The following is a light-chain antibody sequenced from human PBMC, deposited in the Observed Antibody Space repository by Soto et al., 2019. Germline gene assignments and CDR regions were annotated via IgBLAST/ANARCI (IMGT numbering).Light chain of an antibody. CDR2: DDS. CDR3: QVWDSRSDHPV. J-gene: IGLJ2*01. V-gene: IGLV3-21*02. Sequence: SYELTQPPSVSVAPGQTARITCGGNNIAGRSVNWYQQRPGQAPVLVVHDDSDRPSGIPERFSGSNSGNTATLTISRVEAGDEADYYCQVWDSRSDHPVFGGGTKVTVL. CDR1: NIAGRS.